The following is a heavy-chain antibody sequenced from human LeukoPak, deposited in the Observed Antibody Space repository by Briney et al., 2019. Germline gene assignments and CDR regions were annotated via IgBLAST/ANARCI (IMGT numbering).Heavy chain of an antibody. Sequence: PGGSLRLPCAASGFTFSSYAMHWVRQAPGKGLEYVSAISSNGGSTYYANSVKGRFTISRDNSKNTVYLQMGSLRAEDMAVYYCAGTVDTAMVPMDVWGKGTTVTVSS. J-gene: IGHJ6*03. CDR1: GFTFSSYA. V-gene: IGHV3-64*01. D-gene: IGHD5-18*01. CDR3: AGTVDTAMVPMDV. CDR2: ISSNGGST.